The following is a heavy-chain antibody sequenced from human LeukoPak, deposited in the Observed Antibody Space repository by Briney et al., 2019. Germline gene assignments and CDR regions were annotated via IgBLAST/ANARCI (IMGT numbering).Heavy chain of an antibody. CDR1: GFTFSSYE. J-gene: IGHJ4*02. D-gene: IGHD1-26*01. V-gene: IGHV3-48*03. CDR2: IGSSGSTV. Sequence: GGSLRLSCAASGFTFSSYEMNWVRQAPGKGLEWISYIGSSGSTVYYADSVKGRFTISRDNAKNSLYLQMNSLRAEDTALYYCARDLVGATGGLFDYWGQGTLVSVSS. CDR3: ARDLVGATGGLFDY.